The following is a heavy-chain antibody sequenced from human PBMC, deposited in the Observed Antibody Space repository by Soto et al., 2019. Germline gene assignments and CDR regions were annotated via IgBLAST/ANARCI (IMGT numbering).Heavy chain of an antibody. D-gene: IGHD6-19*01. CDR3: ARDGHSSGWS. J-gene: IGHJ5*02. Sequence: QVQLQESGPGLVKPSETLSLTCAVSGGSITSDNWWSWVRQPPGKGLEWIGEISHRGSTTYNLSLKSRVTISVAKSKNQFSLNVNSVTAADTAVYYCARDGHSSGWSWGQGTLVIVSS. CDR1: GGSITSDNW. V-gene: IGHV4-4*02. CDR2: ISHRGST.